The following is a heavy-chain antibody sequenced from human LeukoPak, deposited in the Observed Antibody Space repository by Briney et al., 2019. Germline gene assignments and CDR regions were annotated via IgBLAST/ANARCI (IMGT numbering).Heavy chain of an antibody. CDR2: INHSGST. V-gene: IGHV4-34*01. J-gene: IGHJ5*02. CDR3: ARARIRGTWFDP. CDR1: GGSFSGYY. Sequence: SETLSLTCAVYGGSFSGYYWSWIRQPPGKGLEWIGEINHSGSTNYNPSLKSRVTISVDTSKNQFSLKLSSVTAADTAVYYCARARIRGTWFDPWGQGTLVTVSS. D-gene: IGHD3-10*01.